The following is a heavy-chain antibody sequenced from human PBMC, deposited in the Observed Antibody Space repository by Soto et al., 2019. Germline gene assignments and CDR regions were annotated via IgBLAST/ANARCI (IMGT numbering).Heavy chain of an antibody. J-gene: IGHJ4*02. V-gene: IGHV4-34*01. D-gene: IGHD3-16*02. CDR3: ARGNWDDYIWGSYRSFDY. Sequence: QVQLQQWGAGLLKPSETLSLTCAVYGGSFSGYYWSWIRQPPGKGLEWIGEINHSGSTNYNPSLKSRVTISVDTSKNQFSLKLSSVTAADTAVYYCARGNWDDYIWGSYRSFDYWGQGTLVTVSS. CDR1: GGSFSGYY. CDR2: INHSGST.